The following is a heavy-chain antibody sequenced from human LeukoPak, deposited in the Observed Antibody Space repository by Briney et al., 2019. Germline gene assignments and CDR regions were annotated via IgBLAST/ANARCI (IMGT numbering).Heavy chain of an antibody. CDR1: GFTFSSYS. CDR2: ISLSGGST. J-gene: IGHJ4*02. D-gene: IGHD6-13*01. CDR3: AKGKDIAATGTGPFDY. V-gene: IGHV3-23*01. Sequence: GGSLRLSCAASGFTFSSYSMNWVRQAAGKGLEWVSAISLSGGSTYHADSVKGRFTISRDNSKNTLYLQMSSLKAEDTAVYYCAKGKDIAATGTGPFDYWGQGTLVTVSS.